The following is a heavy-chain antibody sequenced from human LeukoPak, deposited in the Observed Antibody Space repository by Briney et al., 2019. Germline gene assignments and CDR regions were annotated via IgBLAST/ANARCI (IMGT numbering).Heavy chain of an antibody. CDR1: GGSISSGSYY. D-gene: IGHD3-10*01. V-gene: IGHV4-61*02. CDR2: IYTSGST. CDR3: ATLPAMVRGVIILSYFDY. Sequence: PSETLSLTCTVSGGSISSGSYYWSWIRQPAGKGLEWIGRIYTSGSTNYNPSLKSRVTISVDTSKNQFSLKLSSVTAADTAVYYCATLPAMVRGVIILSYFDYWGQGTLVTVSS. J-gene: IGHJ4*02.